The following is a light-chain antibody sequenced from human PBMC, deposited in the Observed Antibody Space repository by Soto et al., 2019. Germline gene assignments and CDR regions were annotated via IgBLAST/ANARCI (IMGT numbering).Light chain of an antibody. V-gene: IGKV1-17*02. CDR1: QGIRND. CDR3: LQHNNYPPIT. CDR2: AAS. J-gene: IGKJ5*01. Sequence: DIQMTQSPSSLSASVGDRVTITCRASQGIRNDLAWYQQKPGKAPKRLIYAASSLQSGVPSRFXGSGSGTEFTLTINNLQPEDFATYYCLQHNNYPPITFGQGTRLEIK.